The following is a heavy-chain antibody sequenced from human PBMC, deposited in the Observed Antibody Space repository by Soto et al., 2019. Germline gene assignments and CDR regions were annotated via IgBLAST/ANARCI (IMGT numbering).Heavy chain of an antibody. D-gene: IGHD3-10*01. CDR1: GFSLSNARMG. Sequence: FGPTLVNPTETLTMTCTVSGFSLSNARMGVSWIRQPPGKALEWLAHIFSNDKKSYSTSLKSRLTISKDTSKSQVVLTMTNMDPVDTATYYCARMSGSGSYYFNWFDPWGQGTLVTVSS. V-gene: IGHV2-26*01. CDR2: IFSNDKK. J-gene: IGHJ5*02. CDR3: ARMSGSGSYYFNWFDP.